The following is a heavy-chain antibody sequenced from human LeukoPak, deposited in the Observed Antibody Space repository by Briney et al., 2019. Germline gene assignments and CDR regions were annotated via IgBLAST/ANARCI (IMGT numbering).Heavy chain of an antibody. V-gene: IGHV3-48*03. CDR3: ARDLSGSGSNYYYMDV. D-gene: IGHD3-10*01. J-gene: IGHJ6*03. CDR2: ISSSGSTI. Sequence: GGSLRLSCAASGFTFSSYEMNWVRQAPGKGLEWVSYISSSGSTIYYADSVKGRFTISRDNSKNTLYLQMNSLRAEDTAVYYCARDLSGSGSNYYYMDVWGKGTTVTISS. CDR1: GFTFSSYE.